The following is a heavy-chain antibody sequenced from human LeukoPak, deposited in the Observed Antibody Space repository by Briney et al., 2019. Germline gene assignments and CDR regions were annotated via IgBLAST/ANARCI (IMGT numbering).Heavy chain of an antibody. CDR3: AKDMRGGSYNFDY. CDR1: GFTFDDYA. V-gene: IGHV3-43D*03. CDR2: ISWDGGTT. J-gene: IGHJ4*02. Sequence: GGSLRLSCAASGFTFDDYATHWVRHAPGKGLEWVSFISWDGGTTYYADSVKGRFTISRDNSKNSLYLQMNSLRAEDTALYYCAKDMRGGSYNFDYWGQGTLVTVSS. D-gene: IGHD1-26*01.